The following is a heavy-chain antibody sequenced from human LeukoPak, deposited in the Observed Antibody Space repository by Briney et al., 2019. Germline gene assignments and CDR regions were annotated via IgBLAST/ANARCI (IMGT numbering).Heavy chain of an antibody. Sequence: SETLSLTCDVSGYSIANGYYWDWIRQPPGKGLEWIGSIYRTGSTDYYPSLKSRVTISVDTSKNQFSLKLSSVTAADTAVYYCARSCSGGSCYHDSWGQGTLVTVSS. CDR2: IYRTGST. D-gene: IGHD2-15*01. J-gene: IGHJ5*01. V-gene: IGHV4-38-2*01. CDR3: ARSCSGGSCYHDS. CDR1: GYSIANGYY.